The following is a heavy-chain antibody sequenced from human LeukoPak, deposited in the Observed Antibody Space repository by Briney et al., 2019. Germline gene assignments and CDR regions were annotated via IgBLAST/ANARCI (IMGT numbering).Heavy chain of an antibody. CDR2: FNLSGST. CDR1: VGSFIGYS. Sequence: PSETLSLTSPANVGSFIGYSWGWTRQPQGKGLEWIGEFNLSGSTNYNPSLKSRVTISVDTSKNQFSLKLSSVTAADTAVYYCARGRRYSYGPGRDYYYYMDVWGKGTTVTVSS. CDR3: ARGRRYSYGPGRDYYYYMDV. J-gene: IGHJ6*03. V-gene: IGHV4-34*01. D-gene: IGHD5-18*01.